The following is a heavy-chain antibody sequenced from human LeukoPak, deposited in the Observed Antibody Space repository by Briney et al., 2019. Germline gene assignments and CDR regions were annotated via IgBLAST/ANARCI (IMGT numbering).Heavy chain of an antibody. Sequence: PGRSLRLSCAASGFTFSSYGMHWVRQAPGKGLEWVAVIWYDGSNKYYADSVKGRFTISRDNSKNTLYLQMNSLRAEDTAVYYCARDPPPVLRWFGPGGMDVWGKGTTVTVSS. CDR2: IWYDGSNK. CDR3: ARDPPPVLRWFGPGGMDV. V-gene: IGHV3-33*01. D-gene: IGHD3-10*01. CDR1: GFTFSSYG. J-gene: IGHJ6*04.